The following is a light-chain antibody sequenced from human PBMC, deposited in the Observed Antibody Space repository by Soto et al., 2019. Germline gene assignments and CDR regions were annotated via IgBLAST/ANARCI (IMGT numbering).Light chain of an antibody. CDR3: SSYTTSSTDV. CDR1: SSDVGSYNY. J-gene: IGLJ1*01. CDR2: DVS. V-gene: IGLV2-14*01. Sequence: QSALTQPASVSGSPGQSITISCTGTSSDVGSYNYVSWYQQHPGKAPELMIYDVSNRPSGVSNLFSGSKSGNTASLTISGRQAEDEAEYYCSSYTTSSTDVLGTGTKLTVL.